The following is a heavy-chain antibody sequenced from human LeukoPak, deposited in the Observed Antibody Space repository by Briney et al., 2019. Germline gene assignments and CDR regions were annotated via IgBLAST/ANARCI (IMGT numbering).Heavy chain of an antibody. D-gene: IGHD6-13*01. J-gene: IGHJ5*02. CDR1: GYAFTSYY. CDR3: ARGAAGQQLVRFWFDP. V-gene: IGHV1-46*01. CDR2: INPSGGST. Sequence: PSVKVSCKASGYAFTSYYMHWVRQAPGQGLEWMGIINPSGGSTSYAQKFQGRVTMTRDTSTSTVYMELSSLRSEDTAVYYCARGAAGQQLVRFWFDPWGQGTLVTVSS.